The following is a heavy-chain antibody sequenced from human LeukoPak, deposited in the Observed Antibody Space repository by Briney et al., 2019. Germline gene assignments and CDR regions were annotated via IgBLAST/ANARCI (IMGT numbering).Heavy chain of an antibody. CDR3: ARLAVRGAPSYFDY. V-gene: IGHV4-59*01. J-gene: IGHJ4*02. CDR1: GGSITGYY. D-gene: IGHD3-10*01. Sequence: SETLSLTCTVSGGSITGYYWNWIRQPPGKGLEWIGYIYYSGGTYYNPSLESRVTISVDTSKNQFSLKLSSVTAADTAVYYCARLAVRGAPSYFDYWGQGTLVTVSS. CDR2: IYYSGGT.